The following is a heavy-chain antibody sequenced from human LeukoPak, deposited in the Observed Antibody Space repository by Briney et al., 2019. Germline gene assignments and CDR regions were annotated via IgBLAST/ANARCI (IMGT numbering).Heavy chain of an antibody. J-gene: IGHJ4*02. D-gene: IGHD5-24*01. CDR3: ARDPGGDGYNTNFDY. CDR1: GFTFSSYW. V-gene: IGHV3-7*03. Sequence: GGSLRLSCAASGFTFSSYWMSWVRQAPGKGLEWVANIKQDGSEKYYVDSVKGRFTISRDNAKNSLYLQMNSLRAEDTALYYCARDPGGDGYNTNFDYWGQGTLVTVSS. CDR2: IKQDGSEK.